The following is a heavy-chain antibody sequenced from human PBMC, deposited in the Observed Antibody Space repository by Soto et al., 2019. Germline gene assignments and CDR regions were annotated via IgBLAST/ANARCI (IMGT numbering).Heavy chain of an antibody. D-gene: IGHD4-17*01. CDR2: ISSNSGSV. Sequence: PGGSLRLSCAASGFTFDDYAMHWVRQAPGKGLEWVSGISSNSGSVGYADSVKGRFTISRDNAKNSLYLQMSSLKAEDTALYYCAKDALTAVGFHFDYWGQGTPVTVSS. V-gene: IGHV3-9*01. CDR3: AKDALTAVGFHFDY. J-gene: IGHJ4*02. CDR1: GFTFDDYA.